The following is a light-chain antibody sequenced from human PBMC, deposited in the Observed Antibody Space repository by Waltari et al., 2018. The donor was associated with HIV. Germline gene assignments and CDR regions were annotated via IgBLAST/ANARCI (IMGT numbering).Light chain of an antibody. CDR3: AAWDDSLNGLL. CDR2: SNN. Sequence: QSVLTQPPSASGTPGQGVTIPCSGSSPNIGSNAVNWYRQLPGTTPKVLIYSNNQRPSGVPDRFSGSKSGTSASLAISGLQSEDDADYYCAAWDDSLNGLLFGGGTKLTVL. CDR1: SPNIGSNA. V-gene: IGLV1-44*01. J-gene: IGLJ2*01.